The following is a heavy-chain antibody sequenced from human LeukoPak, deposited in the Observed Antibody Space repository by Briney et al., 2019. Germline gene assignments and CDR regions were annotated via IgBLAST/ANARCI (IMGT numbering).Heavy chain of an antibody. D-gene: IGHD3-22*01. CDR1: GYSFDRYG. CDR3: ARDFLSYDGSENHFEDTFDI. V-gene: IGHV1-18*01. CDR2: ISAFNGNT. J-gene: IGHJ3*02. Sequence: GASVKVSCKASGYSFDRYGISWVRQAPGQGLEWLGWISAFNGNTNYAQNLQGRVTMTADTSTTTAYMELRSLSSDDTAVYYCARDFLSYDGSENHFEDTFDIWGQGTMVTVSS.